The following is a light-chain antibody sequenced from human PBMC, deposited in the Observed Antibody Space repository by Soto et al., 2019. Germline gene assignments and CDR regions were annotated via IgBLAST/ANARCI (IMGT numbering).Light chain of an antibody. J-gene: IGKJ5*01. CDR3: QQYGLHPIT. V-gene: IGKV3-20*01. CDR2: AAS. Sequence: EIVLTQAPGTLSLSPGEIATLSCRAIQSVRSNYLAWYQQKPGQAPRLLIYAASRRSTGIPDRFGGSGSGTDFTLDISRLKPEHFAVYYCQQYGLHPITFGQGTRLEIK. CDR1: QSVRSNY.